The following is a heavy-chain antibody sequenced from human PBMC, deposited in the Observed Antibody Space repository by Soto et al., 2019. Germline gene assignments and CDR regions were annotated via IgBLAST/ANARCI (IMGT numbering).Heavy chain of an antibody. J-gene: IGHJ4*02. CDR1: GFTFSDYY. D-gene: IGHD3-3*01. V-gene: IGHV3-11*05. Sequence: QVQLVESGGGLVKPGGSLRLSCAASGFTFSDYYMSWIRQAPGKGLESLSYISGSSSDTNYADSVRGRFTISRDNAKNSLYLQMNSLRAEDTAVYYCATGPRRLSDWGQGTLVIDSS. CDR3: ATGPRRLSD. CDR2: ISGSSSDT.